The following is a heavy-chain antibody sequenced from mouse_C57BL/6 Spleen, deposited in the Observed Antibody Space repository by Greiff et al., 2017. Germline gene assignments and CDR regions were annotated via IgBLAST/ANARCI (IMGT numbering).Heavy chain of an antibody. D-gene: IGHD1-1*01. Sequence: VKLVESGAELVKPGASVKISCKASGYAFSSYWMNWVKQRPGKGLEWIGQIYPGDGDTNYNGKFKGKATLTADKSSSTAYMQLSSLTSEDSAVYFCARTPLTTEYCFDYWGQGTTLTVSS. CDR2: IYPGDGDT. CDR1: GYAFSSYW. CDR3: ARTPLTTEYCFDY. V-gene: IGHV1-80*01. J-gene: IGHJ2*01.